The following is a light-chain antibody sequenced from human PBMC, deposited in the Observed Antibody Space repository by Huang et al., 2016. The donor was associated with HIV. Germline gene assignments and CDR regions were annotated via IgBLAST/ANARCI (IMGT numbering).Light chain of an antibody. CDR2: DAS. V-gene: IGKV3-11*01. CDR3: QQRTNWPPGFT. J-gene: IGKJ3*01. CDR1: QSVGGY. Sequence: EIVLTQSPATLSLSPGERATLSCRASQSVGGYLAWYQQKPGQAPRLLIYDASTRATGIPARFSGSGSVTDFTLTISSLEPEDFAVYYCQQRTNWPPGFTFGPGTKVDIK.